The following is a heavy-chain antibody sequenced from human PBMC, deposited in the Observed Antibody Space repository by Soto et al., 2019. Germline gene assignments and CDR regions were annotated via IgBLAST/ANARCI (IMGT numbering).Heavy chain of an antibody. CDR1: GFTFSNAW. D-gene: IGHD4-17*01. CDR3: TTDQGTTVTIRGYFQH. Sequence: GGSLRLSCAASGFTFSNAWMSWVRQAPGKGLEWVGRIKSKTDGGTTDYAAPVKGRFTISRDDSKNTLYLQMNSLKTEDTAVYYCTTDQGTTVTIRGYFQHWGQGTLVTVSS. V-gene: IGHV3-15*01. CDR2: IKSKTDGGTT. J-gene: IGHJ1*01.